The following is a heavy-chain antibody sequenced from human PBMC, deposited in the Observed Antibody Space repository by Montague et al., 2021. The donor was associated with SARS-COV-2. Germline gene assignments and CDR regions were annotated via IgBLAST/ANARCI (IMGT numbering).Heavy chain of an antibody. Sequence: SLRLSCAASGFTFRSYWMHWVRQVPGRGLVWVSRIRPDGTSTHYAASVKGQFIISRDNAKNTLSLEMTNLRVDDTAIYYCVRPLWFGDSDYYFESWGQGTLVSVSS. CDR1: GFTFRSYW. CDR3: VRPLWFGDSDYYFES. CDR2: IRPDGTST. D-gene: IGHD3-10*01. J-gene: IGHJ4*02. V-gene: IGHV3-74*01.